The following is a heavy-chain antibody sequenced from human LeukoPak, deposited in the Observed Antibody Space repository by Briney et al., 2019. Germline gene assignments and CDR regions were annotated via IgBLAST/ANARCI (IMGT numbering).Heavy chain of an antibody. D-gene: IGHD2-15*01. CDR3: ARDCIGCHGFDY. V-gene: IGHV1-18*01. CDR2: VSAYGDNT. CDR1: GYTFINYG. J-gene: IGHJ4*02. Sequence: ASVKVSSKTSGYTFINYGITWVRQAPGQGLEWMGWVSAYGDNTNYVQKIQGRVTMTTDTSTSTAYMELRSLRSDDTAVYYCARDCIGCHGFDYWGQGTLVTVSS.